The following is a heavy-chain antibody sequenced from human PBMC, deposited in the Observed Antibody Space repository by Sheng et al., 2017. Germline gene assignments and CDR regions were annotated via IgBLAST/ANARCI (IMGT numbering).Heavy chain of an antibody. Sequence: QLQLVESGGGVVQPERSLRLSCAASGFTFNSYGMHWVRQAPGKGLEWVAVIWYDGSDKYYADSVKGRFTVSRDNSKNTLYLQMNNLRAEDTAVYYCAREWGGSGWFVDFWGQGTLVTVSS. CDR2: IWYDGSDK. V-gene: IGHV3-33*01. CDR1: GFTFNSYG. CDR3: AREWGGSGWFVDF. D-gene: IGHD6-19*01. J-gene: IGHJ4*02.